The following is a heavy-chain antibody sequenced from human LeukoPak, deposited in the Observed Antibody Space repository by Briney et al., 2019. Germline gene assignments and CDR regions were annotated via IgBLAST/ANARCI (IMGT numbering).Heavy chain of an antibody. CDR3: ARGAYDSSGYYVDY. CDR1: GGSISSYY. V-gene: IGHV4-59*01. Sequence: PSETLSLTCTVAGGSISSYYWSWIRQPPGKGLEWIGYIYYSGSTNYKPSLKSRVTISVDTSKNQFSLKLSSVTAADTAVYYCARGAYDSSGYYVDYWGQGTLVTVSS. D-gene: IGHD3-22*01. CDR2: IYYSGST. J-gene: IGHJ4*02.